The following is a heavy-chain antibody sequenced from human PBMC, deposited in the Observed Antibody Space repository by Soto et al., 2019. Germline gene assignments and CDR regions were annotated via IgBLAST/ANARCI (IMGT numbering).Heavy chain of an antibody. CDR2: IIPMFGTA. CDR1: GGTFSTYA. V-gene: IGHV1-69*13. Sequence: SVKVSCKASGGTFSTYAITWVRQAPGQGLEWMGGIIPMFGTANYAQKFRGRVTVTADESTSTAHMELSSLRSEDTAVYFCARGWETVGTTTPFAYWGQVTLVTVSS. CDR3: ARGWETVGTTTPFAY. D-gene: IGHD1-26*01. J-gene: IGHJ4*02.